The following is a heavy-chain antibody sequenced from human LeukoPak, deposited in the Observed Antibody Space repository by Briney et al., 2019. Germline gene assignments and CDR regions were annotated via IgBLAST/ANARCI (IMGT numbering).Heavy chain of an antibody. J-gene: IGHJ4*02. Sequence: GGSLRLSCAASGFTFSSHALSWVRQAPGKGLEWVSSLSGSGYNAYYADSVKGRFTISRDNSKNTVYLQMNSLRAEDTAVYYCAKDPYGTRYFDYWGQGTLVTVSS. CDR1: GFTFSSHA. CDR2: LSGSGYNA. CDR3: AKDPYGTRYFDY. V-gene: IGHV3-23*01. D-gene: IGHD2-2*01.